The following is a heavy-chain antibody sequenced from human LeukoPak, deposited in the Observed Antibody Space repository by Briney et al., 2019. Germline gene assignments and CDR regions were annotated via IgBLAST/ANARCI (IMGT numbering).Heavy chain of an antibody. CDR3: ASSTGLTYFDY. CDR2: INAGNGNT. J-gene: IGHJ4*02. Sequence: ASVKVSCKASGYTFTSYAMHWVRQAPGQRLEWMEWINAGNGNTKYSRKFQGRVTITRDTSASTAYMELSSLRSEDTAVYYCASSTGLTYFDYWGQGTLVTVSS. CDR1: GYTFTSYA. V-gene: IGHV1-3*01. D-gene: IGHD2-8*02.